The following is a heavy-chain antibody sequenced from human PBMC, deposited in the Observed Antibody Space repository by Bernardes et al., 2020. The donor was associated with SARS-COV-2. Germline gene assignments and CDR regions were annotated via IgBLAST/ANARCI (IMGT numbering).Heavy chain of an antibody. CDR3: ATDSISGIVIMAWGY. Sequence: ASAKVSCKVSGHSLTAASICWVRQDPGKGLEWMGRFDPQYGDPIYAQKFQGRITMTEDTSTDTAYMELSGLRSEDTAVYYCATDSISGIVIMAWGYWGQVTLVTVSS. V-gene: IGHV1-24*01. J-gene: IGHJ4*02. CDR2: FDPQYGDP. D-gene: IGHD3-3*01. CDR1: GHSLTAAS.